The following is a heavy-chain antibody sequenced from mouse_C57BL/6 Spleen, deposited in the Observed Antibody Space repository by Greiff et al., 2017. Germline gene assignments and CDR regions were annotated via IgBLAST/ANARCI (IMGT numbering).Heavy chain of an antibody. CDR2: ISSGSSTL. CDR3: ARPGSNAWFAS. J-gene: IGHJ3*01. CDR1: GFTFSDYG. Sequence: EVKLMESGGGLVKPGGSLKLSCAASGFTFSDYGMHWVRQAPEKGLEWVSYISSGSSTLYYADTVKGRFTISRDNAKNTLFLQMTSLRAEDTAMYYCARPGSNAWFASWGQGTLVTVSA. D-gene: IGHD2-5*01. V-gene: IGHV5-17*01.